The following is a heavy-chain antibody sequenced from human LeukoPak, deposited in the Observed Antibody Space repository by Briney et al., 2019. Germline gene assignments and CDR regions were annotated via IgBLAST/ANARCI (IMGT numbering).Heavy chain of an antibody. CDR3: ARKAWDNTISHYYGMDV. CDR1: GYTFTSYG. V-gene: IGHV1-18*01. D-gene: IGHD3-9*01. CDR2: ISAYNGNT. J-gene: IGHJ6*02. Sequence: ASVKVSCKASGYTFTSYGISWVRQAPGQGLEWMGWISAYNGNTNYAQKLQGRVTMTTDTSTSTAYMELRSLRPDDTAVYYCARKAWDNTISHYYGMDVWGQGTTVTVSS.